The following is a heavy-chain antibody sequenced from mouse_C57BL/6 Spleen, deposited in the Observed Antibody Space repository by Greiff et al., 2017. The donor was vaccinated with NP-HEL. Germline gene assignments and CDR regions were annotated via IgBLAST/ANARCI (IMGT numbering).Heavy chain of an antibody. V-gene: IGHV5-9*01. Sequence: EVQLVASGGGLVKPGGSLKLSCAASGFTFSGYTMSWVRQTPGKRLEWVATISGGGGNTYYPDSVKGRFTISRDNAKNTLYLQMSSLGSEDTALYYCARHLTGAFAYWGQGTLVTVSA. CDR3: ARHLTGAFAY. CDR2: ISGGGGNT. J-gene: IGHJ3*01. CDR1: GFTFSGYT. D-gene: IGHD4-1*01.